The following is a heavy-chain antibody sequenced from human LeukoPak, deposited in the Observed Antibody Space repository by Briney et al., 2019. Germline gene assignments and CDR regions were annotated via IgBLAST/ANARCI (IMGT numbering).Heavy chain of an antibody. J-gene: IGHJ4*02. D-gene: IGHD2-15*01. V-gene: IGHV1-2*02. Sequence: GPSVKVFCRTSGYRYSDYYMHWAPHAPGQGREWRGWDNSNSGGKHYAQKLEGGITMTRDSFIRTAYMVRRRLKSDDTAVYYCARGYCSGGSCYHFEAWGQGTLVTVSS. CDR1: GYRYSDYY. CDR3: ARGYCSGGSCYHFEA. CDR2: DNSNSGGK.